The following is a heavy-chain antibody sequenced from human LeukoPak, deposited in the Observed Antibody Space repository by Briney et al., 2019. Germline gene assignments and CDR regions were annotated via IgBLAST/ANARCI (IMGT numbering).Heavy chain of an antibody. Sequence: SETLSLTCTVSGGSTSSSSYHWGWIRQPPGKGLEWIGSIYYSGSTYYNPSLKSRVTISVDTSKNQFSLKLSSVTAADTAVYYCARVTMVRGVITPYFDYWGQGTLVTVSS. CDR2: IYYSGST. V-gene: IGHV4-39*07. CDR3: ARVTMVRGVITPYFDY. J-gene: IGHJ4*02. D-gene: IGHD3-10*01. CDR1: GGSTSSSSYH.